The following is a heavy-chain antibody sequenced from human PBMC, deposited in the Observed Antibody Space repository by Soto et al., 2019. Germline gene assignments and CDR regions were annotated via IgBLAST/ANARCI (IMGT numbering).Heavy chain of an antibody. CDR1: GYTFTSYA. Sequence: ASVKVSCKTSGYTFTSYAIHWVRQAPGQGLEWMGLINAGNGNTKYSQRFQGRVTITRDTSASTAYMELSSLRSEDTAVYYCAWYYYGSGSHYPHFXHWAQCTLVTVSS. D-gene: IGHD3-10*01. CDR3: AWYYYGSGSHYPHFXH. V-gene: IGHV1-3*01. J-gene: IGHJ1*01. CDR2: INAGNGNT.